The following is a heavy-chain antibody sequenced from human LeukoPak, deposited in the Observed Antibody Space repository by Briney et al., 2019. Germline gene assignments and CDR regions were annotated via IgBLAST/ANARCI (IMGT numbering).Heavy chain of an antibody. CDR1: GFTFSSYS. V-gene: IGHV3-48*01. CDR3: VRHAASGGSGVDH. CDR2: ITNSSSAL. J-gene: IGHJ4*02. Sequence: PGGSLRLSCAASGFTFSSYSMNWVRQAPGKGLEWVSYITNSSSALKYADSVKGRFTISRDNAKSSLYLQMNSLKTEDTAVYYCVRHAASGGSGVDHWGQGTLVTVSS. D-gene: IGHD3-10*01.